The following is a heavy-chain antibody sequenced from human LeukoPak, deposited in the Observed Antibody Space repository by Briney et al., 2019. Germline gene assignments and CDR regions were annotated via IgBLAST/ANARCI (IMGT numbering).Heavy chain of an antibody. CDR1: GDSISNHY. Sequence: SETLSLTCTVSGDSISNHYWSWIRQPAGKGLDWIGRIYSSGRTNYNPSLKSRVTMSVDTSKNQISLKLSSVTAADTAVYYCARGPGARTSEASDIWGQGTMVTVSS. V-gene: IGHV4-4*07. D-gene: IGHD1-14*01. CDR3: ARGPGARTSEASDI. J-gene: IGHJ3*02. CDR2: IYSSGRT.